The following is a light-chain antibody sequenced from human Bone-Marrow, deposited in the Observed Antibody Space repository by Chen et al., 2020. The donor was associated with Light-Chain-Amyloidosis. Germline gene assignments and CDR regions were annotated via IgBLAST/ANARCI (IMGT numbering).Light chain of an antibody. CDR3: QSYDNSLNTAHVV. J-gene: IGLJ2*01. CDR2: DKT. V-gene: IGLV1-40*01. Sequence: QSVLTQPPSVSGAPGQTVLISCSGTSSNIGAGYDVHWYQQLPGAAPELLIYDKTKRPSGVPDRFSGSKSGTSASLAIAGLQAEDEADYYCQSYDNSLNTAHVVFGGGTKVTVV. CDR1: SSNIGAGYD.